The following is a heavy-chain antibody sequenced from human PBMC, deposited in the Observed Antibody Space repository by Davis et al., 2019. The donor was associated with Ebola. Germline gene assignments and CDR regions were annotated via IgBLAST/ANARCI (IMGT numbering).Heavy chain of an antibody. CDR2: INTSAGST. Sequence: ASVKVSCKASGYTFTTYHIHWVRQAPGQGLDWLGIINTSAGSTFSAQKFQGRVTLTRDTSTSTVYMELSSLTSEDTAVYFCAREEDYWGQGTLVTVSS. CDR3: AREEDY. J-gene: IGHJ4*02. V-gene: IGHV1-46*01. CDR1: GYTFTTYH.